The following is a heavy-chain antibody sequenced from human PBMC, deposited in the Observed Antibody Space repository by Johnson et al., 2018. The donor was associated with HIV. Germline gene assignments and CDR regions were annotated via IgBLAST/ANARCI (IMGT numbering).Heavy chain of an antibody. CDR1: GFAVSSIY. V-gene: IGHV3-66*01. Sequence: VQLVESGGGLVKPGGSLRLSCAASGFAVSSIYMSWVRQAPGKGLEWVSVIYSGGSTYYADSVKGRFAISRDNSKNTLYLNMDSRRAEDAALYYCARGVEFRIAGAGGRGDGFDIWRQGTMVTVSS. CDR2: IYSGGST. CDR3: ARGVEFRIAGAGGRGDGFDI. D-gene: IGHD2-15*01. J-gene: IGHJ3*02.